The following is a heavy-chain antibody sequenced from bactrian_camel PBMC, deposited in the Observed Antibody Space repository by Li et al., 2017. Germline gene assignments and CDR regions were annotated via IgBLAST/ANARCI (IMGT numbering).Heavy chain of an antibody. D-gene: IGHD5*01. CDR3: VTALVSGPGRCPLLRVSYAG. Sequence: DVQLVESGGGSVQAGGSLRLSCAASRYTYTNFMAWFRQAPGQEREGVAAIRTGGIKTHYADSVKGRFTISQDNAKSTLYLQLDSLKPADTATYYRVTALVSGPGRCPLLRVSYAGWGQGTQVTVS. J-gene: IGHJ4*01. CDR1: RYTYTNF. V-gene: IGHV3S40*01. CDR2: IRTGGIKT.